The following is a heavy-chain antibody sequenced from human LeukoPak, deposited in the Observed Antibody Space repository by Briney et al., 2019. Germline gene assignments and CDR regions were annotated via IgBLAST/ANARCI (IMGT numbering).Heavy chain of an antibody. CDR3: ARGKGIFGVVISYYYYYYMDV. J-gene: IGHJ6*03. D-gene: IGHD3-3*01. V-gene: IGHV1-69*01. CDR2: IIPISGTA. Sequence: SVKVSCKASGGTFSSYAISWVRQAPGQGLEWMGGIIPISGTANYAQKFQGRVTITADESTSTAYMELSSLRSEDTAVYYCARGKGIFGVVISYYYYYYMDVWGKGTTVTVSS. CDR1: GGTFSSYA.